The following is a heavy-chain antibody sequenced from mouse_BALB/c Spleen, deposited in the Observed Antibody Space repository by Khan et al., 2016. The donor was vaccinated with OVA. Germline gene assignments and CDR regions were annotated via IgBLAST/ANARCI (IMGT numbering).Heavy chain of an antibody. J-gene: IGHJ2*01. Sequence: VQLQESGPGLVAPSQSLSITCTVSGFSLTSYGVHWVRQPPGKGLEWLGVIWAGGSTNYNSALMSRLSISKDNSNSTVYLQMSSLQTDDTAVYYCARLANMWGQGTTLTVSS. CDR2: IWAGGST. CDR3: ARLANM. CDR1: GFSLTSYG. V-gene: IGHV2-9*02.